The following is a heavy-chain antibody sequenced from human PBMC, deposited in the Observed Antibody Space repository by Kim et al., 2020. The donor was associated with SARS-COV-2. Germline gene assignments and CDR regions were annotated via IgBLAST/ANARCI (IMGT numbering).Heavy chain of an antibody. D-gene: IGHD2-2*02. J-gene: IGHJ6*03. CDR2: ISSSSSYI. CDR1: GFTFSSYS. V-gene: IGHV3-21*01. Sequence: GGSLRLSCAASGFTFSSYSMNWVRQAPGKGLEWVSSISSSSSYIYYADSVKGRFTISRDNAKNSLYLQMNSLRAEDTAVYYCARDYPYQLLYRLHYYYYYMDVWGKGTTVTVSS. CDR3: ARDYPYQLLYRLHYYYYYMDV.